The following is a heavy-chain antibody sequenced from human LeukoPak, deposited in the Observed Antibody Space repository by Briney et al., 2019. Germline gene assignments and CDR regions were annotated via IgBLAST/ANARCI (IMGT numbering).Heavy chain of an antibody. CDR2: IQSDGGNK. J-gene: IGHJ4*02. Sequence: GGSLRLSCAASGFTLSASAMSWVRQAPGKGLEWVAFIQSDGGNKYYADSVKGRFTISRDNSKNTLYLQMNSLRAEDTAVYYCAKGHYYDSSGYYGYWGQGTLVTVSS. D-gene: IGHD3-22*01. V-gene: IGHV3-30*02. CDR3: AKGHYYDSSGYYGY. CDR1: GFTLSASA.